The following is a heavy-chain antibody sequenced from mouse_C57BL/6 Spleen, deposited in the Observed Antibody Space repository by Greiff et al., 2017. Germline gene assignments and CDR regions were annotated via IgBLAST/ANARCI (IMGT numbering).Heavy chain of an antibody. J-gene: IGHJ2*01. Sequence: EVKLMESGGGLVQPGGSLSLSCAASGFTFTDYYMSWVRQPPGKALEWLGFIRNKATGYTTEYSASVKGRFTISRDNSQSIIYLQMNALRAEDSATYYCARYILKKGSDYWGQGTTLTVSS. V-gene: IGHV7-3*01. CDR3: ARYILKKGSDY. CDR1: GFTFTDYY. CDR2: IRNKATGYTT.